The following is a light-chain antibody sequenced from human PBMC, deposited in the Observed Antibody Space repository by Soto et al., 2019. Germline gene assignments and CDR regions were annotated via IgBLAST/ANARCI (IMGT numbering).Light chain of an antibody. J-gene: IGKJ1*01. Sequence: DIVLTQSPGTLSLSPGERATLSCRASQSVTNSFLAWYQQKPGQAPRLLTYGASTRATGIPDRFRGSGYGTDFTLTISRLEPEDFAVYYCQQYSTSRKTFGQGTKVEIK. CDR1: QSVTNSF. CDR3: QQYSTSRKT. CDR2: GAS. V-gene: IGKV3-20*01.